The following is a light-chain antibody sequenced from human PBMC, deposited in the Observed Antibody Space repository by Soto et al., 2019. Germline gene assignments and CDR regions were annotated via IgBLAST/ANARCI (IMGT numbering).Light chain of an antibody. Sequence: DIQMTQSPSTLSASVGDRVTITCRASQSINTWLAWYQQKPGKAPKLLIYDASSLESGVPSRFSGSGSGAEFTLTISSLEPEDFAVYYCQQRNTWPETFGQGTKLEIK. J-gene: IGKJ2*01. V-gene: IGKV1-5*01. CDR2: DAS. CDR3: QQRNTWPET. CDR1: QSINTW.